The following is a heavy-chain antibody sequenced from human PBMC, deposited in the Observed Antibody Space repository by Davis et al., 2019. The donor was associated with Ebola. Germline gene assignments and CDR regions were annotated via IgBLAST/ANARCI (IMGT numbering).Heavy chain of an antibody. CDR2: ISGSGGTT. V-gene: IGHV3-23*01. CDR3: AQGGYDILWPYDR. CDR1: VITFSSYA. D-gene: IGHD3-9*01. J-gene: IGHJ4*02. Sequence: GSLRLSCADSVITFSSYAMTWVRQAPGKGLEWVSAISGSGGTTYYAGSVKGRFTISRDNSKNTLYLQMNSLRAEDTAVYYCAQGGYDILWPYDRWGQGTLVTVSS.